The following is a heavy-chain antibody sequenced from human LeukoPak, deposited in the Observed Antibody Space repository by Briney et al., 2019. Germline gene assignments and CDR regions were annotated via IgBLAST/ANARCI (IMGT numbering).Heavy chain of an antibody. CDR2: INHSGST. CDR1: GGSISSSNW. J-gene: IGHJ4*02. CDR3: ARGLGRGSYWRY. Sequence: KTSETLSLTCAVSGGSISSSNWWSWVRQPPGKGLEWIGEINHSGSTNYNPSLKSRVTISVDTSKNQFSLKLSSVTAADTAVYYCARGLGRGSYWRYWGQGTLVTVSS. D-gene: IGHD5-18*01. V-gene: IGHV4-4*02.